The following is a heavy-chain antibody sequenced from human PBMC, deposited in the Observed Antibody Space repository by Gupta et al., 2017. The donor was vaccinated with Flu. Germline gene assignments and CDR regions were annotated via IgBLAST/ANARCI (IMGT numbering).Heavy chain of an antibody. J-gene: IGHJ2*01. CDR2: ISDSGLDI. CDR1: GFPFRDYY. CDR3: ASQRLVQVLRYFDL. Sequence: QVQLVESGGELVKPGGSLRLSCAASGFPFRDYYMSWIRQAPGKGVEWISYISDSGLDINYAGSVKGRFTISRDNAKNSLYLQMNSLRAEDTAIYYCASQRLVQVLRYFDLWGRGTLVTVSS. D-gene: IGHD1-1*01. V-gene: IGHV3-11*01.